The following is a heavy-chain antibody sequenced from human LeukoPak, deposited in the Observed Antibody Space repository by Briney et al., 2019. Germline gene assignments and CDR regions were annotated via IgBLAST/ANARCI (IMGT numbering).Heavy chain of an antibody. CDR2: ISAYNGNT. D-gene: IGHD2-2*01. CDR1: GYTFTSYG. CDR3: ATSRGSNFDY. V-gene: IGHV1-18*01. Sequence: ASVKVSCKASGYTFTSYGISWVRQAPGQGLEWMGWISAYNGNTNYAQKFQGRVTMTRDTSTSTVYMELSSLRSEDTAVYYCATSRGSNFDYWGQGTLVTVSS. J-gene: IGHJ4*02.